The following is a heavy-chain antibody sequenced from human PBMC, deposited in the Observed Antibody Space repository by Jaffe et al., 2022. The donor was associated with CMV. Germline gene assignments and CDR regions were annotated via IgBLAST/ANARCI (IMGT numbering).Heavy chain of an antibody. J-gene: IGHJ4*02. CDR2: ISSDSSYM. D-gene: IGHD6-19*01. CDR3: ASPGHSSGWVVPN. Sequence: EVQLVESGGGLVKPGGSLRLSCAASGFTFSSYSMNWVRQAPGKGLEWVSSISSDSSYMYYPDSMKGRFTISRDNAKNSLYLQMNSLRVEDTAVYYCASPGHSSGWVVPNWGQGTLVTVSS. V-gene: IGHV3-21*01. CDR1: GFTFSSYS.